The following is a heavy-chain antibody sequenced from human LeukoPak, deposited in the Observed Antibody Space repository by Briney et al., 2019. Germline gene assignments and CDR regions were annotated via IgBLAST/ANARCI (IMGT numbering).Heavy chain of an antibody. D-gene: IGHD6-13*01. CDR3: ARESRYYFDY. CDR1: GFTFSSYA. CDR2: ISYDGSNK. Sequence: SGGSLRLSCAASGFTFSSYAMHWVRQAPGKGLEWVAVISYDGSNKYYADSVKGRFTISRDNSKNTLYPQMNSLRAEDTAVYYCARESRYYFDYWGQGTLVTVSS. V-gene: IGHV3-30*04. J-gene: IGHJ4*02.